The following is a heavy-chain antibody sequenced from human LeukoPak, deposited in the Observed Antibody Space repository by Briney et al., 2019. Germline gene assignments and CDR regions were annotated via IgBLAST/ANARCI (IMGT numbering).Heavy chain of an antibody. CDR2: IYSGGST. J-gene: IGHJ4*02. CDR1: GRTVSSNY. D-gene: IGHD5-18*01. Sequence: PGGSLRLSCAASGRTVSSNYMSWVRQAPGKGLESVSVIYSGGSTYYADSVKGRFTISRDNSKNTLYLQMNSLRAEDTAVYYCARGAGYSYGRRYYFDYWGQGTLVTVSS. CDR3: ARGAGYSYGRRYYFDY. V-gene: IGHV3-66*01.